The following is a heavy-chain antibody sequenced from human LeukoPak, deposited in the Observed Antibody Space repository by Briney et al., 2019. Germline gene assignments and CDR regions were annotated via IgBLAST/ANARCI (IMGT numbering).Heavy chain of an antibody. CDR1: GGSISSYY. CDR3: ARARRDGYNMPLDY. J-gene: IGHJ4*02. V-gene: IGHV4-4*07. Sequence: PSETLSLTCTVSGGSISSYYWSWIRQPAGKGLEWIGRIYTSGSTNYNPSLKSRVTMSGDTSKNQFSLKLSSVTAADTAVYCCARARRDGYNMPLDYWGQGTLVTVSS. CDR2: IYTSGST. D-gene: IGHD5-24*01.